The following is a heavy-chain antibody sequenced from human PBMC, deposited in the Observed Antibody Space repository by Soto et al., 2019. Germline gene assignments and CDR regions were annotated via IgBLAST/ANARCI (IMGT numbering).Heavy chain of an antibody. J-gene: IGHJ6*02. D-gene: IGHD2-15*01. CDR2: INPSGGST. V-gene: IGHV1-46*01. Sequence: GASVKVSCKASGYTFTSYYMHWVRQAPGQRLNWMGIINPSGGSTSYAQKFQGRVIMTRDTSTSTVYMELSSLRSEDTAVYYCAREVVVAATQVSYYYGMDVWGQGTTVTVSS. CDR1: GYTFTSYY. CDR3: AREVVVAATQVSYYYGMDV.